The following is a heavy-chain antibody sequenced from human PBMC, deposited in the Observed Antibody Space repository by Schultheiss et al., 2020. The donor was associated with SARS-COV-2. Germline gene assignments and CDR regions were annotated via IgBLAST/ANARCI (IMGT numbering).Heavy chain of an antibody. V-gene: IGHV3-30*18. CDR2: ISYDGSNK. Sequence: GGSLRLSCAASGFTFSSYGMHWVRQAPGKGLEWVAVISYDGSNKYYADSVKGRFTISRDNSRDTLYLQMNSLRVEDTAVYFCAKGGRNYDFWSAFYYFDYWGQGTLVNVSS. D-gene: IGHD3-3*01. CDR1: GFTFSSYG. J-gene: IGHJ4*02. CDR3: AKGGRNYDFWSAFYYFDY.